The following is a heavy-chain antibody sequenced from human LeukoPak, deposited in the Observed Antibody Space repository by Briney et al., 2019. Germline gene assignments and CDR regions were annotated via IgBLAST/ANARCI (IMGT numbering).Heavy chain of an antibody. J-gene: IGHJ6*04. CDR3: AELGITMIGGV. CDR1: GFTFGNYW. CDR2: IKQDRSEK. D-gene: IGHD3-10*02. Sequence: GGSLRLSCAASGFTFGNYWMSWVRQAPGKGLEWVANIKQDRSEKYYVDSVKGRFTISRDNAKNSLYLQMNSLRAEDTAVYYCAELGITMIGGVWGKGTTVTISS. V-gene: IGHV3-7*01.